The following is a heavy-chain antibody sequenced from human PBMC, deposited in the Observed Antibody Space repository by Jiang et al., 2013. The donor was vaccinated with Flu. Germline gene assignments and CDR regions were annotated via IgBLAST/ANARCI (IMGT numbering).Heavy chain of an antibody. Sequence: VQLVESGAEVKKPGASVKVSCKASGYTFTGYYMHWVRQAPGQGLEWMGWINPNSGGTNYAQKFQGWVTMTRDTSISTAYMELSRLRSDDTAVYYCARAEMATIPPIFDYWGQGTLVTVSS. CDR1: GYTFTGYY. V-gene: IGHV1-2*04. CDR2: INPNSGGT. CDR3: ARAEMATIPPIFDY. J-gene: IGHJ4*02. D-gene: IGHD5-24*01.